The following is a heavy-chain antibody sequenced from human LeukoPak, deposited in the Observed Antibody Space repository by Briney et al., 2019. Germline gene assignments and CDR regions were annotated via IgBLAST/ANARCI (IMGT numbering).Heavy chain of an antibody. CDR1: GFTFSSYS. Sequence: GGSLRLSCAASGFTFSSYSMNWVRQGPGKGLEWVSSISSSSSYIYYADSVKGRFTISRDNAKNSLYLQMNSLRAEDTAVYYCASNVHYDFWSGYYTSYGMDVWGQGTTVTVSS. CDR3: ASNVHYDFWSGYYTSYGMDV. D-gene: IGHD3-3*01. J-gene: IGHJ6*02. CDR2: ISSSSSYI. V-gene: IGHV3-21*01.